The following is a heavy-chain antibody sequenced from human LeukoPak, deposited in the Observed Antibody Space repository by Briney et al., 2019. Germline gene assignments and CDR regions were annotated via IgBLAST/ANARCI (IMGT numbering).Heavy chain of an antibody. CDR3: ARGLDDYGDPNDY. V-gene: IGHV1-8*01. CDR1: GYTFTSYD. Sequence: ASVTVSCKASGYTFTSYDINWVRQAPGQGLEWMGWMKPNSGNTGYAQKFQGRVTMTRNTSISTAYMELSSLRSEDTAVYYCARGLDDYGDPNDYWGQGTLVTVSS. J-gene: IGHJ4*02. D-gene: IGHD4-17*01. CDR2: MKPNSGNT.